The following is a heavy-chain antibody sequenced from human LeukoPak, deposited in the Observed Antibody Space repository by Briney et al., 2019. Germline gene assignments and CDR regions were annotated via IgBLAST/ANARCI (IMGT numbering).Heavy chain of an antibody. Sequence: GGSLRLSCAASGFTFSSYSMNWVRQAPGKGLEWVSSISSSSSYMYYADSVKGRFTISRDNAKNSLYLQMNSLRAEDTAVYYCARLPGYYYGSGSYFTDWGQGTLVTVSS. CDR3: ARLPGYYYGSGSYFTD. V-gene: IGHV3-21*01. J-gene: IGHJ4*02. CDR2: ISSSSSYM. D-gene: IGHD3-10*01. CDR1: GFTFSSYS.